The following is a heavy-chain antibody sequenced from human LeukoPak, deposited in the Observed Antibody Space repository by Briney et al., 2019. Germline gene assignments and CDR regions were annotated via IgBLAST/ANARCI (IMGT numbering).Heavy chain of an antibody. J-gene: IGHJ6*02. D-gene: IGHD3-22*01. CDR3: ARVLDYYDSSGHYYYYGMDV. CDR1: GGSVNNGNHY. V-gene: IGHV4-30-4*02. Sequence: SETLSLTCTVSGGSVNNGNHYWTWIRQPPGKGLEWIGYIYYSGSTYYNPSLKSRLTISIDTSKNQFSLKLSSVTAADTAVYYCARVLDYYDSSGHYYYYGMDVWGQGTTVTVSS. CDR2: IYYSGST.